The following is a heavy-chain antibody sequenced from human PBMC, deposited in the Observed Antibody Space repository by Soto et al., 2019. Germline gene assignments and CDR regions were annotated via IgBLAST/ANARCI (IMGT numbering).Heavy chain of an antibody. D-gene: IGHD6-13*01. CDR3: ARHNTVWAAAGSFDF. V-gene: IGHV4-59*08. Sequence: QVQLQESGPGLVKPSETLSLTCTVSGGFISNYYWSWIRQSPGKGLEWIGYLYYTGSTNYNPSLKSRVTLSVDMSKNQFTLMLTSVTAADTAVYYCARHNTVWAAAGSFDFWGQGTLVTVSS. CDR2: LYYTGST. CDR1: GGFISNYY. J-gene: IGHJ4*02.